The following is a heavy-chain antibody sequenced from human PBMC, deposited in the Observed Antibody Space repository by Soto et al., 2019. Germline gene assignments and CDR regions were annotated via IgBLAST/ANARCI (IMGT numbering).Heavy chain of an antibody. CDR2: IYYSGST. D-gene: IGHD3-3*01. CDR3: ARVYGFWSGYPDVDNWFDP. Sequence: SETLSLTCTVSGGSISSGGYYWSWIRQHPGKGLEWIGYIYYSGSTYYNPSLKSRVTISVDTSKNQFSLKLSSVTAADTAVYYCARVYGFWSGYPDVDNWFDPWGQGTLVTVSS. CDR1: GGSISSGGYY. J-gene: IGHJ5*02. V-gene: IGHV4-31*03.